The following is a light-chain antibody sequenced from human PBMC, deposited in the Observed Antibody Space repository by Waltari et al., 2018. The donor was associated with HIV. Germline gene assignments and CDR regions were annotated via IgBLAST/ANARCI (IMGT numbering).Light chain of an antibody. CDR3: QQYNSYPYT. Sequence: DIQMTQSPYTLSASVGDKSTITCRASQSISSCLDWYQQKAGKTPKLLFYNASILETGVPSRFSGSGSGTEFTLTISSLQPDDFATYYCQQYNSYPYTFGQGTKLEIK. V-gene: IGKV1-5*03. CDR2: NAS. CDR1: QSISSC. J-gene: IGKJ2*01.